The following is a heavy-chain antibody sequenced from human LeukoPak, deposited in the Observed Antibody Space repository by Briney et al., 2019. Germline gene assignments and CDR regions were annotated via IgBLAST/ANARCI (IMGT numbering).Heavy chain of an antibody. CDR1: GCSISSSSYY. CDR2: TYYSGST. Sequence: SETVSLTCTVSGCSISSSSYYWGWIRQPPGKGLEWIGSTYYSGSTYYNPSLKSRVTISVDTSKNQFSLKLSSVTAADTAVYYCARAPMTTVTTFFQYWGQGTLVTVSS. V-gene: IGHV4-39*01. CDR3: ARAPMTTVTTFFQY. D-gene: IGHD4-17*01. J-gene: IGHJ4*02.